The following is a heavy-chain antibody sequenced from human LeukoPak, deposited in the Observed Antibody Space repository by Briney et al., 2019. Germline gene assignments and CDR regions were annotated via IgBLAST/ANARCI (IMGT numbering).Heavy chain of an antibody. V-gene: IGHV4-39*02. Sequence: PSETLSLTCIISGDSSTSDSYYGGWARQPPGKGLEWIGNIYYSGGTYYNPSLKSRVTMSEDTSKNQFFLKLSSVTAADTAVYYCARGRPFGGGFHLDYWGQGTLVTVSA. CDR3: ARGRPFGGGFHLDY. CDR1: GDSSTSDSYY. CDR2: IYYSGGT. J-gene: IGHJ4*02. D-gene: IGHD1-26*01.